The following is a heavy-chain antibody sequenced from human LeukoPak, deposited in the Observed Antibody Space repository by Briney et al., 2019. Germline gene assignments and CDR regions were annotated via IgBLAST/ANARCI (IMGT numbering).Heavy chain of an antibody. D-gene: IGHD3-22*01. V-gene: IGHV1-8*01. Sequence: EASVRVSCKASSYTFTSYDINWVREAAGQGLEWMGWRNPKTGRTGYAQKFQGRVTMTRDTSINTAYMELSSLRSEDTATYYCARLSQTPDYYHDGGYYYLAYWGQGTPVTVYS. CDR2: RNPKTGRT. CDR3: ARLSQTPDYYHDGGYYYLAY. J-gene: IGHJ4*02. CDR1: SYTFTSYD.